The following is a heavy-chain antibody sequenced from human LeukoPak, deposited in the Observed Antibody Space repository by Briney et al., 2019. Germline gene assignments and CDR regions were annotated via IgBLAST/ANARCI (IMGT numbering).Heavy chain of an antibody. Sequence: GESLKISCKGSGYSFTNYWIAWVRQMPGKGLEWMGNIYPGDSDTRYSPSFQGQVTISVDKSISTAFLQWSSLKASDTAMYYCARAPGSTGWRQFDYWGQGALVTVPS. CDR3: ARAPGSTGWRQFDY. V-gene: IGHV5-51*01. CDR1: GYSFTNYW. J-gene: IGHJ4*02. D-gene: IGHD2-8*02. CDR2: IYPGDSDT.